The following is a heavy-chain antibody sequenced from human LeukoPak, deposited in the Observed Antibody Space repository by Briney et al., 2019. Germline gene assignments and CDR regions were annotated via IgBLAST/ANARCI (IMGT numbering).Heavy chain of an antibody. CDR2: IDPDGTWT. V-gene: IGHV3-7*01. CDR3: ARLFDRVTTYDY. Sequence: PGGSLRLSCAASGFTFSSYAMSWVRQAPGKGLDWVATIDPDGTWTAYVDSVKGRFTISRDNVQNSLHLQMGSLRADDTAVYYCARLFDRVTTYDYWGQGTQVTVSS. CDR1: GFTFSSYA. J-gene: IGHJ4*02. D-gene: IGHD4-17*01.